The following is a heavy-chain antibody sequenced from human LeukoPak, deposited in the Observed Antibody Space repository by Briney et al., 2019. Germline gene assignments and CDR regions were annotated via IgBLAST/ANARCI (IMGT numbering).Heavy chain of an antibody. D-gene: IGHD1-14*01. CDR1: GFTFSSYS. V-gene: IGHV3-48*04. CDR3: AQPRTTRWDAFDI. Sequence: SGGSLRLSCAASGFTFSSYSMNWVRQAPGKGLEWVSYISSSSTIYYADSVKGRFTISRDNAKNSLYLQMNSLRAEDTAVYYCAQPRTTRWDAFDIWGQGTMVTVSS. J-gene: IGHJ3*02. CDR2: ISSSSTI.